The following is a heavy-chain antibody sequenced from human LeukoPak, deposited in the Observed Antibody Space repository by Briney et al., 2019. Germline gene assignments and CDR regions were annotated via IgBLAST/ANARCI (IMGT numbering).Heavy chain of an antibody. CDR2: ITRNGDRK. CDR1: GFTFSDLA. J-gene: IGHJ3*02. Sequence: GGSLRLSCSAFGFTFSDLAMHWVRQAPGKGLEYVSGITRNGDRKFYADSVKGRFTISRDNAKNSLSLQMNSLRAEDTAIYYCARDRRVGATWSVGAFDIWGQGTTVTVSS. D-gene: IGHD1-26*01. CDR3: ARDRRVGATWSVGAFDI. V-gene: IGHV3-64*04.